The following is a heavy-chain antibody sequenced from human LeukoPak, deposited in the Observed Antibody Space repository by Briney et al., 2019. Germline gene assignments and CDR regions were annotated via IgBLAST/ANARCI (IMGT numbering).Heavy chain of an antibody. J-gene: IGHJ3*02. Sequence: ASVKVSCKASGYTFTGYYMHWVRQAPGQGLEWMGWINPNSGGTNYAQKFQGRVTMTRDTSISTAYMELSRLRSDDTAVYYCARGLEGSPPTLGATQVGDAFDIWGRGTMVTVSS. D-gene: IGHD1-26*01. CDR1: GYTFTGYY. CDR2: INPNSGGT. CDR3: ARGLEGSPPTLGATQVGDAFDI. V-gene: IGHV1-2*02.